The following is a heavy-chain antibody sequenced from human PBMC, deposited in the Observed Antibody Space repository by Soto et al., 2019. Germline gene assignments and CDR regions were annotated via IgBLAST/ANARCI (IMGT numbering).Heavy chain of an antibody. CDR3: ARGIEMARIGWFDP. CDR1: GYRFTSFW. D-gene: IGHD5-12*01. J-gene: IGHJ5*02. V-gene: IGHV5-51*01. Sequence: GESLKISCNGSGYRFTSFWICWVRQMPGKGPEWLGIIYPGDADIRYTPSFQGQVTMSADKSISTAYLQWSSLKASDTAIYYCARGIEMARIGWFDPWGQGTLVTVS. CDR2: IYPGDADI.